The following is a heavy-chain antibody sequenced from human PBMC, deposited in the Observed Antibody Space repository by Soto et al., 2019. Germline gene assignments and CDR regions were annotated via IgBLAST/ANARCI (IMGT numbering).Heavy chain of an antibody. CDR1: GYSFTSYW. CDR2: IDPSDSYT. J-gene: IGHJ4*02. V-gene: IGHV5-10-1*01. Sequence: GESLKISCKGSGYSFTSYWISWVRQMPGKGLEWMGRIDPSDSYTNYSPSFQGHVTISADKSISTAYLQWSSLKASDTAMYYCARHLSGELPLDYWGQGTLVTVSS. D-gene: IGHD1-26*01. CDR3: ARHLSGELPLDY.